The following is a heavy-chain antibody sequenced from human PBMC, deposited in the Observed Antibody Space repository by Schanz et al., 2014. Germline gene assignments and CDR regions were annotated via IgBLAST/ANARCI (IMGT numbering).Heavy chain of an antibody. J-gene: IGHJ4*02. D-gene: IGHD6-13*01. CDR3: GRISDSSWYTALDY. V-gene: IGHV3-53*04. CDR1: GLSVSSNY. CDR2: IYSGGAT. Sequence: VQLVESGGGVVQPGTSLRLSCAASGLSVSSNYMGWVRQAPGKGLEWVSVIYSGGATYYVDSVTGRFTISRHNSENTLFLQMNSLRPEDTAVYYCGRISDSSWYTALDYWGQGTLVTVSS.